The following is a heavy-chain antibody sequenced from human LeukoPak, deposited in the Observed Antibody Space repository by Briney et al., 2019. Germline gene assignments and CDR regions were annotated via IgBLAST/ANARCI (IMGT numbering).Heavy chain of an antibody. D-gene: IGHD3-22*01. V-gene: IGHV1-2*02. CDR1: GYTFTSYD. Sequence: ASVKVSCKASGYTFTSYDINWVRQATGQGLEWMGWINPNSGGTNYAQKFQGRVTMTRDTSISTAYMELSRLRSDDTAVYYCASLYYYDSSGYYPTYDYWGQGTLVTVSS. CDR3: ASLYYYDSSGYYPTYDY. J-gene: IGHJ4*02. CDR2: INPNSGGT.